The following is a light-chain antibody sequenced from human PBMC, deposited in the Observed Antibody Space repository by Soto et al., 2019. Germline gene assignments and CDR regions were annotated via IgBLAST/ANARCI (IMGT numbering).Light chain of an antibody. CDR3: QSYDDNYPWV. Sequence: NFMLTQPHSVSESPGKTVTISCTRSSGSIASNYVQWYQQRPGSSPTTVIYEDNQRPSGVPDRFSGSIDGSSNSASLTISGLKTEDEADYYCQSYDDNYPWVFGGGTKLTVL. J-gene: IGLJ3*02. V-gene: IGLV6-57*01. CDR2: EDN. CDR1: SGSIASNY.